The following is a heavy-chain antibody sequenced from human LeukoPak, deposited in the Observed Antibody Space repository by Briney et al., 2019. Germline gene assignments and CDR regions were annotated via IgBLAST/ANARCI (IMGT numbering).Heavy chain of an antibody. Sequence: GGSLTLSCAASGFSFSSYSMSWVRQPPGKWLEWVSAIIGSGGSTYYADSVKGRFTISRDNSKNTLYLQMNSLRAEDTAVYYCAKGEWELPTDYYYYGMDVWGQGTTVTVSS. CDR3: AKGEWELPTDYYYYGMDV. D-gene: IGHD1-26*01. V-gene: IGHV3-23*01. J-gene: IGHJ6*02. CDR1: GFSFSSYS. CDR2: IIGSGGST.